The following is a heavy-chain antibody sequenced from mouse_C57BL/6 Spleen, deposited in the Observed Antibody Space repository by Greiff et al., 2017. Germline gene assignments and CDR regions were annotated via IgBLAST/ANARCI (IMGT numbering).Heavy chain of an antibody. CDR2: ISSGSSTI. CDR3: ARPGSSLFDY. J-gene: IGHJ2*01. CDR1: GFTFSDYG. V-gene: IGHV5-17*01. D-gene: IGHD1-1*01. Sequence: VKLVESGGGLVKPGGSLKLSCAASGFTFSDYGMHWVRQAPEKGLEWVAYISSGSSTIYYADTVKGRFTISRDNAKNTLFLQMTSLRSEDTAIYYCARPGSSLFDYWGQGTTLTVSS.